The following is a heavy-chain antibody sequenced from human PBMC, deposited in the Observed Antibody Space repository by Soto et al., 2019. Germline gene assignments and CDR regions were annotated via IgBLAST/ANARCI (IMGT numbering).Heavy chain of an antibody. V-gene: IGHV4-38-2*02. CDR1: GYFISSGYC. D-gene: IGHD2-2*01. CDR3: ARGHIVVVPTVGWFDP. Sequence: SETLSLTCTVSGYFISSGYCWGWIRQPPGKGLEWIGSMFHSGSTHYNPSLKSRVTMSVDTSKNQFSLRLSSVTASDTAVYYCARGHIVVVPTVGWFDPWGQGTLVTISS. J-gene: IGHJ5*02. CDR2: MFHSGST.